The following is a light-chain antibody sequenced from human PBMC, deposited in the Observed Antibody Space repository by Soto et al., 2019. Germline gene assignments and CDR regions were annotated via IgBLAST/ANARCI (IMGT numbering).Light chain of an antibody. J-gene: IGKJ2*01. Sequence: AIQMTQSPSSLSASVGDRVTIPCRARQGITNDLGWYQQKPGKAPKLLIYAASGLQSGVPSRFSGSGSGTNFTLTISSLQPEDFATYYCLQDYNYPYTFGQGTKLEIK. CDR3: LQDYNYPYT. V-gene: IGKV1-6*01. CDR1: QGITND. CDR2: AAS.